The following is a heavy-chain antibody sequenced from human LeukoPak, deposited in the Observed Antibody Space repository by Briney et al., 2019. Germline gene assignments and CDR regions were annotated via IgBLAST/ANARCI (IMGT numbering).Heavy chain of an antibody. Sequence: HAGGSLRLSCAASGFTVSSNYMSWVRQAPGKGLEWVSVIYSGGSTYYADSVKGRFTISRDNSKNTLYLQMNSLRAEDTAVYYCARLGSYRDAFDIWGQGTMVTVSS. J-gene: IGHJ3*02. D-gene: IGHD3-10*01. V-gene: IGHV3-53*01. CDR2: IYSGGST. CDR1: GFTVSSNY. CDR3: ARLGSYRDAFDI.